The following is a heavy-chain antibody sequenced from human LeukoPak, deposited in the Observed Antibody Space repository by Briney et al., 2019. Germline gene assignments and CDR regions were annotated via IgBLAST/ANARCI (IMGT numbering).Heavy chain of an antibody. CDR2: ISVYNGNT. V-gene: IGHV1-18*01. D-gene: IGHD3-10*01. Sequence: GASVKLSCKASGYSFRNYGISWVRQAPGQGLEYMGWISVYNGNTNYAQRLQGRVTMTADTSTSTVYMELRSLRSDDTAVYYCARGGGGYYGSGSYLIDHWGQGTLVTVSS. CDR1: GYSFRNYG. J-gene: IGHJ4*02. CDR3: ARGGGGYYGSGSYLIDH.